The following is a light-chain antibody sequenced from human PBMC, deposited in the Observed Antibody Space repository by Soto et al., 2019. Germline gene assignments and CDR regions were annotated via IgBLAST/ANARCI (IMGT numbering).Light chain of an antibody. CDR1: SSDVGGYDY. CDR3: SSYTSSSTLV. V-gene: IGLV2-14*01. CDR2: EVS. Sequence: QSALTQPASVSGSPGQSITISCTGTSSDVGGYDYVSWYQLHPGKAPKLILFEVSNRPSGVSNRFSGSKSGNTASLTISGLQAEDEADYYCSSYTSSSTLVFGTGTKVTVL. J-gene: IGLJ1*01.